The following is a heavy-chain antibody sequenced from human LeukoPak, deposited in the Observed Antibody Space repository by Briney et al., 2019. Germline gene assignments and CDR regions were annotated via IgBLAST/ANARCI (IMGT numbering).Heavy chain of an antibody. D-gene: IGHD6-13*01. J-gene: IGHJ4*02. CDR2: IYSSSNT. Sequence: GGSLRLSCAASGLIVSSKYMSWVRQAPGKGLEWVSVIYSSSNTQYADSVKGRFTISRDTSKNTLYLQMNSLRVEDTAVYYCARGGDSSHWYEFDYWGQGTLVTVSS. CDR1: GLIVSSKY. V-gene: IGHV3-53*01. CDR3: ARGGDSSHWYEFDY.